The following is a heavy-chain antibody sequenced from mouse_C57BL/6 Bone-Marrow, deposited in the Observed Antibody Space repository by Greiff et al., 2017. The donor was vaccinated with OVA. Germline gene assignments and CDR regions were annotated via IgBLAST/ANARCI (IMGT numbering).Heavy chain of an antibody. D-gene: IGHD1-1*01. CDR1: GYTFTSYW. J-gene: IGHJ4*01. V-gene: IGHV1-64*01. Sequence: QVQLQQPGAELVKPGASVKLSCKASGYTFTSYWMHWVKQRPGQGLEWIGMIHPNSGSTNYNEKFKSKATLTVDKSSSTAYMQLSSLTSGDSAVYYCARDYYGSSYLYAMDYWGQGTSVTVSS. CDR2: IHPNSGST. CDR3: ARDYYGSSYLYAMDY.